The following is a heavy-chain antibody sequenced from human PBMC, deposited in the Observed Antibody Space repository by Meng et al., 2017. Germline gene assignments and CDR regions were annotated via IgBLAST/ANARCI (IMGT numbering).Heavy chain of an antibody. V-gene: IGHV3-74*01. Sequence: GESLKISCAASGFTFSSYWMHWVRQAPGKGLVCVSRINRDGSSTSYADSVKGRFTISRDNAKNTLYLQMNSLRAEDTALYYCARSEPYYYYGMDVWGQGTTVTVSS. CDR3: ARSEPYYYYGMDV. CDR1: GFTFSSYW. J-gene: IGHJ6*02. CDR2: INRDGSST.